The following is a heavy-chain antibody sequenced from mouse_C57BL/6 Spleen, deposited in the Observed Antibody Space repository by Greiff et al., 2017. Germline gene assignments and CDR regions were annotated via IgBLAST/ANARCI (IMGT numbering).Heavy chain of an antibody. CDR2: INPSNGGT. Sequence: QVQLQQPGPELVKPGASVKLSCKASGYTFTSYWMHWVKQRPGQGLEWIGNINPSNGGTNYNEKFKSKATLTVDKSSSAAYMQLSSLTSEDSAVYYCAREGSNYGGVDYWGQGTSVTVSS. CDR3: AREGSNYGGVDY. D-gene: IGHD2-5*01. CDR1: GYTFTSYW. V-gene: IGHV1-53*01. J-gene: IGHJ4*01.